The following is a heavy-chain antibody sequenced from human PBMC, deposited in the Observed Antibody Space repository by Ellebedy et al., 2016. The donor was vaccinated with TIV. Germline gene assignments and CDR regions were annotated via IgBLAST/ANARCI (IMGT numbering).Heavy chain of an antibody. CDR2: INNNGATT. Sequence: GESLKISCAASGFTFSTYGISLVRQAPGEGLEWVSGINNNGATTYYADSVKGRFTISRDNSKNTLYLQMNSLRAEDTAVYYCTRWDRLNWVDPWGQGTLVTVSS. J-gene: IGHJ5*02. CDR1: GFTFSTYG. V-gene: IGHV3-23*01. D-gene: IGHD1-26*01. CDR3: TRWDRLNWVDP.